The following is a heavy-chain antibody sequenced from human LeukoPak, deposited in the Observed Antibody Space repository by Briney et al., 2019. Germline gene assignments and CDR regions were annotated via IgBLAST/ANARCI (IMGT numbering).Heavy chain of an antibody. D-gene: IGHD3-3*01. Sequence: KPSETLSLTCTVSGGSISSYYWSWIRQPPGKGLEWIGYIYYSGSTNYNPSLKSRVTISVDTSKNQFSLELSSVTAADTAVYYCAKGRFLEWSLRARWFDPWGQGTLVTVSS. CDR3: AKGRFLEWSLRARWFDP. V-gene: IGHV4-59*08. J-gene: IGHJ5*02. CDR2: IYYSGST. CDR1: GGSISSYY.